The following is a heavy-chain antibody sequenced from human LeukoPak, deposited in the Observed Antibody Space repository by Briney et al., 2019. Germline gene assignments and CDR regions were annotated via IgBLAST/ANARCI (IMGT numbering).Heavy chain of an antibody. CDR1: GFTFGDYV. CDR3: TRGSDTVFGVSRDGFDY. D-gene: IGHD3-3*01. CDR2: IRSKPYGGTT. Sequence: GGSLRLSCTASGFTFGDYVVSWFRQAPGKGLEWVGFIRSKPYGGTTEYAASVEGRFTISRDDSRSIAYLQMNSLKTEDTGVYYYTRGSDTVFGVSRDGFDYWGQGTLVTVSS. J-gene: IGHJ4*02. V-gene: IGHV3-49*03.